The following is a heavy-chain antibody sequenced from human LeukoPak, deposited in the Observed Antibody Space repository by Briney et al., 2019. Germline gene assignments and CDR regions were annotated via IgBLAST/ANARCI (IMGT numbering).Heavy chain of an antibody. D-gene: IGHD3-16*01. CDR3: AKGGGNFDY. CDR2: ISISGGNT. V-gene: IGHV3-23*01. CDR1: GFTFSSYA. J-gene: IGHJ4*02. Sequence: GGSLRLSCAASGFTFSSYAMSWVRQAPGKGLEWVSTISISGGNTYYADSVKGRFTISRDNSNNTLYLQMNSLRAEDTAVYYCAKGGGNFDYWGQGTLVTASS.